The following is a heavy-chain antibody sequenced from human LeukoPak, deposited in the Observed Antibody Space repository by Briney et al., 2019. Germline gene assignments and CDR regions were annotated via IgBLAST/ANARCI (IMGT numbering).Heavy chain of an antibody. J-gene: IGHJ4*02. V-gene: IGHV3-49*04. Sequence: AGRSLRLSCTASGFTFGDYAMSWVRQAPGKGLEWVGFIRSKAYGGTTEYAASVKGRFTISRDDSKSIAYLQMNSLKTEDTAVYYCTRGRKGMVRGVIIESWGQGTLVTVSS. CDR3: TRGRKGMVRGVIIES. D-gene: IGHD3-10*01. CDR1: GFTFGDYA. CDR2: IRSKAYGGTT.